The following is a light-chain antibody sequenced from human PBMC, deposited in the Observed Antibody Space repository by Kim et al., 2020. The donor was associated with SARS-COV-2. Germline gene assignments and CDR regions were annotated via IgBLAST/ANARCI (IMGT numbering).Light chain of an antibody. V-gene: IGLV3-19*01. Sequence: LGQTGRITGQGDRIRTCYASWYQQKPGQAPVLVIYDENNRPSGIPDRFSASSSGNTASLTITGAQAEDEADYYCNSRDSSGNSYFFGTGTKVTVL. CDR3: NSRDSSGNSYF. CDR1: RIRTCY. CDR2: DEN. J-gene: IGLJ1*01.